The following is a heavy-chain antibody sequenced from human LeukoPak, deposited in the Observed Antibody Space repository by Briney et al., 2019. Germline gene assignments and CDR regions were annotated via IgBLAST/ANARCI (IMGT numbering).Heavy chain of an antibody. Sequence: GGSLRLSRAASGFTFSDSWMSWVRQAPGKGLEWVANMNQDGSAKGYVDSVKGRFTISRDNARNSLYLQMSSLRPEDTAVYYCATYTHWVAGDVWGQGTTVTVSS. CDR1: GFTFSDSW. D-gene: IGHD3-16*01. CDR2: MNQDGSAK. CDR3: ATYTHWVAGDV. V-gene: IGHV3-7*01. J-gene: IGHJ6*02.